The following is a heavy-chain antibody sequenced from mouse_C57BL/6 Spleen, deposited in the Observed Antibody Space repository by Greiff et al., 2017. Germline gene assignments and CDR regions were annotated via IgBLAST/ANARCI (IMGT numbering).Heavy chain of an antibody. CDR2: INPSNGGT. V-gene: IGHV1-53*01. Sequence: QVQLQQPGAELVKPGASVKLSCKASGYTFTSYWMHWVKQRPGQGLEWIGNINPSNGGTNYNEKFKSKATLTVDKSSSTAYMQLSSLTSEDAAFYGCVRESYWLYAMDYWGQGTSVTVSS. D-gene: IGHD2-12*01. CDR3: VRESYWLYAMDY. J-gene: IGHJ4*01. CDR1: GYTFTSYW.